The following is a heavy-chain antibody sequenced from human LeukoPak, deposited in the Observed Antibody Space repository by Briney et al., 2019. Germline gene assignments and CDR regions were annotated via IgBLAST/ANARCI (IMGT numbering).Heavy chain of an antibody. Sequence: ASVKVSCKASGYTFTSYGIRWVRQAPGQGLEWMGWISAYNGNTNYAQKLQGRVTMTTDTSTSTAYMELRSLRSDDTAVYYCARGVAKYSSSWHKISHFDYWGQGTLVTVSS. V-gene: IGHV1-18*01. CDR3: ARGVAKYSSSWHKISHFDY. J-gene: IGHJ4*02. CDR1: GYTFTSYG. CDR2: ISAYNGNT. D-gene: IGHD6-13*01.